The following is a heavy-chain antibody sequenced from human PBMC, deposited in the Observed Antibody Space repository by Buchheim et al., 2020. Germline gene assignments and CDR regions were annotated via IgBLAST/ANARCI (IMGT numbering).Heavy chain of an antibody. CDR1: GASVNSPGIH. CDR3: ARDPVTARSFDL. Sequence: QVQLEESGPGLVKPSETLSLTCSVSGASVNSPGIHWSWIRQPPGKGPEYIGNIFYSGSTNYHPSLKSRLTISLDTSRNQFSLDLTSVTTADTAVYYCARDPVTARSFDLWGRGTL. V-gene: IGHV4-61*08. J-gene: IGHJ2*01. D-gene: IGHD5-18*01. CDR2: IFYSGST.